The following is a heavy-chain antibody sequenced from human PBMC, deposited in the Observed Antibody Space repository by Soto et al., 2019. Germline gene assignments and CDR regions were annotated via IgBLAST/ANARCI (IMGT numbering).Heavy chain of an antibody. CDR2: IYYSGST. V-gene: IGHV4-39*07. CDR1: GGSLSSSDYY. D-gene: IGHD1-26*01. J-gene: IGHJ4*02. CDR3: ARDLSGSYAEDY. Sequence: PSETLSLTCTVSGGSLSSSDYYWGWLHQPPGMGLEWIGRIYYSGSTYYNPSLKSRITISVDKSKNQFSLKLSSVTAADTAVYYCARDLSGSYAEDYWGQGTLVTVSS.